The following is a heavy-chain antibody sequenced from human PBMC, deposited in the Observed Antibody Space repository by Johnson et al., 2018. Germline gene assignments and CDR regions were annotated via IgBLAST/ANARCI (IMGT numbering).Heavy chain of an antibody. V-gene: IGHV1-58*01. J-gene: IGHJ3*02. Sequence: QLVESGPEVKKPGTSVKVSCKASGFTFTSSAVQWVRQARGQRLEWIGWIVVGSGHTNYAQKFQERVTITRDMSTSTAYMGLGSLRSEDTAVYYCAAGSLLGWFGAVDIWGQGTMVTVSS. CDR1: GFTFTSSA. D-gene: IGHD3-3*01. CDR2: IVVGSGHT. CDR3: AAGSLLGWFGAVDI.